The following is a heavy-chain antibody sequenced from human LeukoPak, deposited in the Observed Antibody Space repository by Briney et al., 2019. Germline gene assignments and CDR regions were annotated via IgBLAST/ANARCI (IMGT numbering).Heavy chain of an antibody. J-gene: IGHJ6*02. CDR1: GFTVSSNY. D-gene: IGHD4-11*01. V-gene: IGHV3-53*01. CDR2: IYSGGST. CDR3: ARVRSSKDSFALYYYYGMDV. Sequence: GGSLRLSCAASGFTVSSNYMSWVRQAPGKGLEWVSVIYSGGSTYYADSVKGRFTISRDNSKNTLYLQMNSLRAEDTAVYYCARVRSSKDSFALYYYYGMDVWGQGTTVTVSS.